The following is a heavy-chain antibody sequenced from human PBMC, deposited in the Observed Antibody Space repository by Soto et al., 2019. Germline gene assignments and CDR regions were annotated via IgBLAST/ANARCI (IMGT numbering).Heavy chain of an antibody. Sequence: AGGSLRLSCAASGFTFSSYSMNWVRQAPGKGLEWVSYISSSSSTIYYADSVKGRFTTSRDNAKNSLYLQMNSLRAEDTAVYYCAREVTWNYELEDYWGQGTLVTVSS. D-gene: IGHD1-7*01. V-gene: IGHV3-48*01. J-gene: IGHJ4*02. CDR3: AREVTWNYELEDY. CDR1: GFTFSSYS. CDR2: ISSSSSTI.